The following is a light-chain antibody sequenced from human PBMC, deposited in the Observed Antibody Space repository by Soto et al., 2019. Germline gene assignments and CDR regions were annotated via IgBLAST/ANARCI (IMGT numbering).Light chain of an antibody. Sequence: IQMTQSPSSLSASVGDRVTITCRASQNITTFLNWYQQKPGKAPNLLIYAASSLQSGVPSRFSGSGSGTDFTLTISSLQLEDFATYYCQQSYDTLWTFGQGAKVDIK. CDR3: QQSYDTLWT. CDR2: AAS. J-gene: IGKJ1*01. CDR1: QNITTF. V-gene: IGKV1-39*01.